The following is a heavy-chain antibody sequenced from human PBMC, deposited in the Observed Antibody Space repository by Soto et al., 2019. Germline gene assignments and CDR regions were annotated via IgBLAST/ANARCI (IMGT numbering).Heavy chain of an antibody. V-gene: IGHV1-69*13. CDR1: GYTFSSYA. D-gene: IGHD3-22*01. CDR3: AREKSAGTYYYDSSGYYRGKDDAFDI. Sequence: GASVKVSCKASGYTFSSYAISWVRQAPGQGLEWMGGIIPIFGTANYAQKFQGRVTITADESTSTAYMELSSLRSEDTAVYYCAREKSAGTYYYDSSGYYRGKDDAFDILGQGKMVTVS. CDR2: IIPIFGTA. J-gene: IGHJ3*02.